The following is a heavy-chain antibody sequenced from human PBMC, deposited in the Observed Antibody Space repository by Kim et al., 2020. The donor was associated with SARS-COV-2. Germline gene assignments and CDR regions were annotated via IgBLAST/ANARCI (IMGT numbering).Heavy chain of an antibody. V-gene: IGHV4-31*03. Sequence: SETLSLTCSVSGGSVNSASYFWSWIRHHPQKGLEWIGYINYSGTTSNSPSLKSRATLSVDTSKNQFSLNLRSVTAGDTSIYYCARVPVDGRSWPPYKMD. CDR2: INYSGTT. CDR3: ARVPVDGRSWPPYKMD. D-gene: IGHD3-10*01. CDR1: GGSVNSASYF. J-gene: IGHJ6*03.